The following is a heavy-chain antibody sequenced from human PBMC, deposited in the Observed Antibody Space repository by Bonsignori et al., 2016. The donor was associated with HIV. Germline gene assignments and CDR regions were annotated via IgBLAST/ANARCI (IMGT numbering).Heavy chain of an antibody. CDR2: IIPIFGIA. J-gene: IGHJ6*03. CDR3: ARTYYYGSGSYQYNFHYMDV. Sequence: WVRQAPGQGLEWMGGIIPIFGIANYAQNFQGRVTITADESTSTVHMKLSSLRSEDTAVYYCARTYYYGSGSYQYNFHYMDVWGKGTTVTVSS. V-gene: IGHV1-69*01. D-gene: IGHD3-10*01.